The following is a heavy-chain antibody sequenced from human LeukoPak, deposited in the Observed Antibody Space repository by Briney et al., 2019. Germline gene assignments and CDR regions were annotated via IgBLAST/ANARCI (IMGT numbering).Heavy chain of an antibody. CDR3: ARDNSVRDEAWWFNP. J-gene: IGHJ5*02. D-gene: IGHD5-24*01. CDR2: ISYDGSNK. Sequence: GSLRLSCAASGFTFSSYAMHWVRQAPGKGLEWVAVISYDGSNKYYADSVKGRFTISRDNSKNTLYLQMNSLRAEDTAVYYCARDNSVRDEAWWFNPWGQGTLVTVSS. V-gene: IGHV3-30*04. CDR1: GFTFSSYA.